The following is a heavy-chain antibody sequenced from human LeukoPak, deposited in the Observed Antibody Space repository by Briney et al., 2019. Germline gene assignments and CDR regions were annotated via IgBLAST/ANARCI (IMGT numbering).Heavy chain of an antibody. J-gene: IGHJ4*02. CDR2: IKEVGSET. CDR3: ARDGFLEWLLFGVGYFDY. D-gene: IGHD3-3*01. Sequence: GGSLRLSCVASAFAFSSNWMSWVRQAPGKGLEWVASIKEVGSETYYVDSVKGRFTISRDNAKNSLYLQMNSLRSEDTAVYYCARDGFLEWLLFGVGYFDYWGQGTLVTVSS. V-gene: IGHV3-7*05. CDR1: AFAFSSNW.